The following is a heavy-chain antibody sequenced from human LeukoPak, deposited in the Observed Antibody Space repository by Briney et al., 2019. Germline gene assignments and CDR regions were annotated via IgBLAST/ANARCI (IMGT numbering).Heavy chain of an antibody. J-gene: IGHJ4*02. CDR3: ARMVTARWDY. CDR1: GGSISSSSYY. CDR2: IYYSGST. D-gene: IGHD4-23*01. V-gene: IGHV4-39*07. Sequence: KPSETLSLTCTVSGGSISSSSYYWGWIRQPPGKGLEWIGSIYYSGSTYYNPSLKSRVTISVDTSKNQFSLKLSSVTAADTAVYYCARMVTARWDYWGQGTLVTVSS.